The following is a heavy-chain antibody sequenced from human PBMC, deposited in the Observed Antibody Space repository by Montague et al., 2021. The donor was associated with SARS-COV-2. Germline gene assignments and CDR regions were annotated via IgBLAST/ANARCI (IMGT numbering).Heavy chain of an antibody. CDR3: ARHVATGTGRGFIDD. J-gene: IGHJ1*01. CDR1: GGSITTDAYH. V-gene: IGHV4-39*01. D-gene: IGHD1-1*01. Sequence: SETLSLTCTVSGGSITTDAYHWGWIRQSPGKGLEWIGTISYRDVTYYNPSLETRVHIPVDTSRTHFSLTLRSVTAADTAVYSGARHVATGTGRGFIDDWGQGTLVTVSS. CDR2: ISYRDVT.